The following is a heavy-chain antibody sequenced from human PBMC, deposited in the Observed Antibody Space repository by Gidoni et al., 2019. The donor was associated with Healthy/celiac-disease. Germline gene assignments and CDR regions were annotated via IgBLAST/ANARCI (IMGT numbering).Heavy chain of an antibody. J-gene: IGHJ4*02. V-gene: IGHV3-23*01. CDR2: ISGSGGST. CDR3: AKGGRGDFWSGYFDY. Sequence: EVQLLESGGGLVQPGGSLRLSCAASGFTFSSYAMSWVRQAPGKGLEWVSAISGSGGSTYYADSVKGRFTISRDNSKNTLYLQMNSLRAEDTAVYYCAKGGRGDFWSGYFDYWSQGTLVTVSS. CDR1: GFTFSSYA. D-gene: IGHD3-3*01.